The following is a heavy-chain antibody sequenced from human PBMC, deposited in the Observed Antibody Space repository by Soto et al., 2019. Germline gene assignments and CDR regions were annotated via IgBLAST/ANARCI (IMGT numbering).Heavy chain of an antibody. J-gene: IGHJ4*02. D-gene: IGHD6-13*01. Sequence: GGSLRLSCEASGFAIRNNATHWVRQAPGKGLEWVAVISFEGSHKYYADSVKGRFTVSRDNSKNTVSLQMDRLTSEDPSLYYCVRAAGIAAAGSSQGVLWGQGTRVTVSS. CDR2: ISFEGSHK. CDR1: GFAIRNNA. V-gene: IGHV3-30-3*01. CDR3: VRAAGIAAAGSSQGVL.